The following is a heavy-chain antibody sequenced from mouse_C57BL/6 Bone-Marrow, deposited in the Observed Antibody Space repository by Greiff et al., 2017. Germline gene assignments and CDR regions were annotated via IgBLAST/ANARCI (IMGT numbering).Heavy chain of an antibody. J-gene: IGHJ2*01. CDR2: INPNNGGT. CDR1: GYTFTDYN. D-gene: IGHD1-3*01. V-gene: IGHV1-18*01. Sequence: EVQLQQSGPELVKPGASVKIPCKASGYTFTDYNMDWVKQSPGKSLEWIGEINPNNGGTNYNQKFKGKATLTVDKSSSTAYMQLRSLTSEDTAVDYCATGVEYFDYWGQGTTLTVSS. CDR3: ATGVEYFDY.